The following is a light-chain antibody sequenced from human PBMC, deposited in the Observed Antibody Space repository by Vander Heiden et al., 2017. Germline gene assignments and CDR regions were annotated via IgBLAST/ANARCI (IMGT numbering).Light chain of an antibody. CDR1: QSVSSSY. J-gene: IGKJ1*01. V-gene: IGKV3-20*01. CDR2: GAS. Sequence: EIVLTQSPGTLSLSPGERATLSCRASQSVSSSYLAWYQQKPGQAPRLLSYGASSRATGIPDRVSGSGSGTDFTLTISRLEPEDFAVYYCQQYGSPWTFGQGTKVEIK. CDR3: QQYGSPWT.